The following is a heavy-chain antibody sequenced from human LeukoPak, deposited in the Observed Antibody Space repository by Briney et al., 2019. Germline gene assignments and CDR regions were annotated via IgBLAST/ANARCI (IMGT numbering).Heavy chain of an antibody. D-gene: IGHD2/OR15-2a*01. CDR1: SGSVSSGSYY. V-gene: IGHV4-61*01. CDR2: ISYSGTT. J-gene: IGHJ5*02. CDR3: ALRRLTSSQIIEDNWFGP. Sequence: PSETLSLTCTVSSGSVSSGSYYWSWIRQPPGKGLEWIGYISYSGTTNYNPSLKSRITMSLDTSKNQFSLKLTSMTAADTAVYYCALRRLTSSQIIEDNWFGPWGQGTLVTVSS.